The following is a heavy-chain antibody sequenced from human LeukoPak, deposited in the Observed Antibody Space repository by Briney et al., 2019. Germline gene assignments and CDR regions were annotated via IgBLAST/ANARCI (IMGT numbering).Heavy chain of an antibody. CDR1: GYTLTELS. V-gene: IGHV1-24*01. CDR3: ATVGEGIAAAGTVGY. Sequence: ASVKVSCKVSGYTLTELSMHWVRQAPGKGLEWMGGFDPEDGETIYAQKFQGRVTMTEDTSTDTAYMELSSLRSEDTAVYYCATVGEGIAAAGTVGYWGQGTLVTVSS. CDR2: FDPEDGET. D-gene: IGHD6-13*01. J-gene: IGHJ4*02.